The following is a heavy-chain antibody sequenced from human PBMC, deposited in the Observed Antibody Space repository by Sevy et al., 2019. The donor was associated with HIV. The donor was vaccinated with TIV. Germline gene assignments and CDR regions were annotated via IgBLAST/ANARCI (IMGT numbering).Heavy chain of an antibody. Sequence: ASVKVSCKASGYTFTSYYMHWVRQAPGQGLAWMGIINPSGGSTSYAQKLQGRVTMTRDTSTSTVYMELSSLRPEDTAVYYCARDRSRGGGVSVIDAFDNWGQGTMVTVSS. J-gene: IGHJ3*02. CDR2: INPSGGST. V-gene: IGHV1-46*01. CDR1: GYTFTSYY. D-gene: IGHD3-16*02. CDR3: ARDRSRGGGVSVIDAFDN.